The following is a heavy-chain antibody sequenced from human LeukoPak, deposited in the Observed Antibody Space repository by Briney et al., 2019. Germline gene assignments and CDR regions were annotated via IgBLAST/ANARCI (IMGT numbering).Heavy chain of an antibody. J-gene: IGHJ4*02. CDR2: INAYNGNT. V-gene: IGHV1-18*01. D-gene: IGHD1-26*01. CDR3: ARGEEPYDY. Sequence: GASVTVSCKTSGYTFTYDVISWVRQAPGQGLEWMGWINAYNGNTNDAQKFQSRVTMTTDTSTRTAYMELRSRRSDDTAVYYCARGEEPYDYWGQGTLVSVSS. CDR1: GYTFTYDV.